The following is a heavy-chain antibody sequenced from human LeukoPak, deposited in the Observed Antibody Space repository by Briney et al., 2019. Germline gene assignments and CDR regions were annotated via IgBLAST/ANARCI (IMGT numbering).Heavy chain of an antibody. CDR1: GFTFSSYE. CDR3: ARLARNWFDP. CDR2: ISSSGSTI. J-gene: IGHJ5*02. Sequence: GGSLRLSCAASGFTFSSYEMNWVRQAPGEGLEWVSYISSSGSTIYYADSVKGRFTISRDNAKNSLYLQMNSLRAEDTAVYYCARLARNWFDPWGQGTLVTVSS. V-gene: IGHV3-48*03.